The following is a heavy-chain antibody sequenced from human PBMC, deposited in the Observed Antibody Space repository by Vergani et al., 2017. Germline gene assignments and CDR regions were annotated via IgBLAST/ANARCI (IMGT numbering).Heavy chain of an antibody. Sequence: QVQLVQSGAEVKKPGSSVKVSCKASGGTFSSYTISWVRQAPGQGLEWMGRIIPILGIANYAQKFQGRVTITADKSTSTAYMELSSLRSEDTAVYYCAGRRDGYIYYAFDIWGQGTMVTVSP. D-gene: IGHD5-24*01. V-gene: IGHV1-69*02. CDR2: IIPILGIA. CDR1: GGTFSSYT. CDR3: AGRRDGYIYYAFDI. J-gene: IGHJ3*02.